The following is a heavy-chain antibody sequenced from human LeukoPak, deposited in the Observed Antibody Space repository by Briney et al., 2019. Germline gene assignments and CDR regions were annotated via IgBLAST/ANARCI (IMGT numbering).Heavy chain of an antibody. J-gene: IGHJ6*02. D-gene: IGHD1-14*01. CDR1: GFTVGSNY. V-gene: IGHV3-53*04. CDR3: ARPYKNYYYGMDV. Sequence: GGSLRLSCAASGFTVGSNYVSWVRQAPGKGLEWVSVIYSGGSTYYADSVKGRFTISRHNSKNTLYLQMNSLRAEDTAVYYCARPYKNYYYGMDVWGQGTTVTVSS. CDR2: IYSGGST.